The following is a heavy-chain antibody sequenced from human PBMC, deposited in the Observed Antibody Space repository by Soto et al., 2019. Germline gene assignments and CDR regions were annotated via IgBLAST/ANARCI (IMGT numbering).Heavy chain of an antibody. CDR2: IYYSGST. V-gene: IGHV4-31*03. J-gene: IGHJ6*02. CDR3: ARGPGYSGYDYYYGMDI. D-gene: IGHD5-12*01. Sequence: SETLSLTCTVSGGSISSGGYYWSWIRQHPGKGLEWIGYIYYSGSTYYNPSLKSRVTISVDTSKSQFSLKLSSVTAADTAVYYCARGPGYSGYDYYYGMDIWGQGTTVTVSS. CDR1: GGSISSGGYY.